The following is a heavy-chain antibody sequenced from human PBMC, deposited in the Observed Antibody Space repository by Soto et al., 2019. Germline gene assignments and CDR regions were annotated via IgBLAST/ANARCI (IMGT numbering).Heavy chain of an antibody. V-gene: IGHV4-59*01. J-gene: IGHJ4*02. CDR1: GGSISHYY. CDR3: ARAHPYVGNSGYFDY. Sequence: KTAEALSGTGTVSGGSISHYYWSWIRQPPGKGLEWIGYIYYSGTTNYNPCLKSRVTISVDTSKNQFSLNLSSVTAADTAVFYCARAHPYVGNSGYFDYWGQGAPVPVSS. D-gene: IGHD2-15*01. CDR2: IYYSGTT.